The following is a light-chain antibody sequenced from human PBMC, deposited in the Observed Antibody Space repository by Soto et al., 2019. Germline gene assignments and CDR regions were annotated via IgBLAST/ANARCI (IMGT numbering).Light chain of an antibody. J-gene: IGKJ1*01. V-gene: IGKV3-20*01. CDR2: GAS. Sequence: EIVLTQSPGTLYLSAGERATLSCRASQSVTSNSLAWYQQKVGRARRVLIDGASTRATGIPDRFIGSGSGTDFTLTISRLAPEDVAVDDCQQYEALVTFCQGTKVDIK. CDR3: QQYEALVT. CDR1: QSVTSNS.